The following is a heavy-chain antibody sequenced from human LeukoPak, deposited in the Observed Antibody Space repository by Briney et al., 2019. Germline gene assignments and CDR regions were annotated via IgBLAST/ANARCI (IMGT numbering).Heavy chain of an antibody. D-gene: IGHD3-10*01. CDR2: ISGDGVFA. CDR1: GFTFSIYT. J-gene: IGHJ5*02. V-gene: IGHV3-23*01. CDR3: AKDFGRNLGGPGS. Sequence: GGSLRLSCVASGFTFSIYTMAWVRQVPGGGLEWVSGISGDGVFAYYADSVKGRFAISRDNSRSTVYLHMSSLRAEDTAVYYCAKDFGRNLGGPGSWGRGTLVTVSS.